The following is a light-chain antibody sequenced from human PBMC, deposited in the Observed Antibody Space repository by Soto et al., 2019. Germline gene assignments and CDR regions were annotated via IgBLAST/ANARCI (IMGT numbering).Light chain of an antibody. CDR1: SSNIGNNY. CDR3: GTWDSSLSAVV. CDR2: DNN. V-gene: IGLV1-51*01. J-gene: IGLJ2*01. Sequence: QSVLTQPPSVSAAPGQKVTISCSGNSSNIGNNYVSWYQQLPGTAPKLLIYDNNKRPSGIPDRFSGSKSGTSATLGITGLKTGDEADYYCGTWDSSLSAVVFGGGTKVTVL.